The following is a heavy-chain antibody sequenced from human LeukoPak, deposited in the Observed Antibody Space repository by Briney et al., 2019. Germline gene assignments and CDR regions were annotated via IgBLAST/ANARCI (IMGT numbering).Heavy chain of an antibody. Sequence: ASVKVSCKASGYTFTTYAVNWVRQAPGQRLEWMGWINADNGNTRYSQRFQGRVTITRDTSASTAYMELSSLTSEDTAVYYCARDGITPSRAFDYWGQGTLVTVSS. V-gene: IGHV1-3*01. CDR1: GYTFTTYA. CDR2: INADNGNT. J-gene: IGHJ4*02. D-gene: IGHD1-14*01. CDR3: ARDGITPSRAFDY.